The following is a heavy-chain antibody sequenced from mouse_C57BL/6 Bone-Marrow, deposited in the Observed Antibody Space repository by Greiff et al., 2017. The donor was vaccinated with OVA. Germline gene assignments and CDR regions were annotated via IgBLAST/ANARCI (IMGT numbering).Heavy chain of an antibody. Sequence: QVQLQQSGAELVRPGSSVKMSCKATGYTFTGYWIEWVKQRPGHGLEWIGEILPGSGSTNYNEKFKGKATFTADTSSNTAYMQLSSLTTEDSAIYYCASPYSNYGSYAMDYWGQGTSVTVSS. J-gene: IGHJ4*01. V-gene: IGHV1-9*01. D-gene: IGHD2-5*01. CDR1: GYTFTGYW. CDR2: ILPGSGST. CDR3: ASPYSNYGSYAMDY.